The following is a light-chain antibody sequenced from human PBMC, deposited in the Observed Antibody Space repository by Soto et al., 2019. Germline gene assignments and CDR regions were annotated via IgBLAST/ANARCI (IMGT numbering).Light chain of an antibody. V-gene: IGKV3-20*01. CDR3: QQYGSSPRS. Sequence: EIVLTQSPGTLSMSPGERATLSCRASQSISSNYLAWYQQKTGQAPRLLIYGASSRATGIPDRFSGSGSGTDFTLTISRLEAEDCAVYYCQQYGSSPRSFGQGTKLEFQ. CDR2: GAS. CDR1: QSISSNY. J-gene: IGKJ1*01.